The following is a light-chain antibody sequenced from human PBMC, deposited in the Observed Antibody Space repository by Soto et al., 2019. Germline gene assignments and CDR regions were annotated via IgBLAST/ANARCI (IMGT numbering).Light chain of an antibody. CDR1: QSIGNY. J-gene: IGKJ1*01. V-gene: IGKV3-20*01. Sequence: EVVLTQSPATLSLSPGEGATLSCRASQSIGNYLAWYQQKPGQAPRLLIYATSNRATGIPDRFRGSGSGTDFTLTISRLELEDFAVYYCYQYDTSPWTFGQGTKVDIK. CDR3: YQYDTSPWT. CDR2: ATS.